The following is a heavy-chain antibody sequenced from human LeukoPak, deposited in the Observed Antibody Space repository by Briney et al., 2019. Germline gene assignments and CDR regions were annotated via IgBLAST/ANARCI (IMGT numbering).Heavy chain of an antibody. D-gene: IGHD3-3*01. Sequence: GGSLRLSCAASGFTFDDYAMHWVRQAPGKGLEWVSGISWNSGSIGYADSVKGRFTISRDNAKNSLYLQMNSLRAEGTALYYCAKDIRSNYYYGMDVWGQGTTVTVSS. V-gene: IGHV3-9*01. J-gene: IGHJ6*02. CDR2: ISWNSGSI. CDR1: GFTFDDYA. CDR3: AKDIRSNYYYGMDV.